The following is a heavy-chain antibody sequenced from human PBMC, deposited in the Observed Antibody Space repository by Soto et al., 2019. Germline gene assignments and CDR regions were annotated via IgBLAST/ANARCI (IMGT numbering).Heavy chain of an antibody. CDR3: AKATSGWEYYFEY. V-gene: IGHV3-23*01. CDR1: GFTFSSYA. D-gene: IGHD6-19*01. CDR2: ISGSGGST. Sequence: GGSLRLSCAASGFTFSSYAMSWVRQAPGKGLEWVSGISGSGGSTYYADSVKGRFTISRDNSRDTLYLQMNSLRAEDTAVYYCAKATSGWEYYFEYWGQGDLVTVSS. J-gene: IGHJ4*02.